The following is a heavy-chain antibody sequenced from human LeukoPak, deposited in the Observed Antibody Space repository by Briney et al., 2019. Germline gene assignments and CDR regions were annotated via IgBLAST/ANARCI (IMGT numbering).Heavy chain of an antibody. Sequence: PSETLSLTCTVSGGSISSYYWSWIRQPAGKGLESIGHISTSGSTNYNPSLKSRVTMSVDTSKNQFSLKLSSVTAADTAVYYCAREGDSNSVGWFDPWGQGTLVTVSS. CDR2: ISTSGST. D-gene: IGHD6-13*01. CDR3: AREGDSNSVGWFDP. J-gene: IGHJ5*02. CDR1: GGSISSYY. V-gene: IGHV4-4*07.